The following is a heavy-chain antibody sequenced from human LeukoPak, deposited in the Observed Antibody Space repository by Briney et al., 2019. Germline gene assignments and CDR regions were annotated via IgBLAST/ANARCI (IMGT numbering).Heavy chain of an antibody. D-gene: IGHD3-22*01. V-gene: IGHV1-69*05. CDR2: IIPIFGTA. CDR3: ARMGYYYDSSGYYAL. J-gene: IGHJ4*02. CDR1: GGTFSSYA. Sequence: SVKVSCKASGGTFSSYAISWVRQAPGQGLEWMGRIIPIFGTANYAQKFQGRVTITTDESTSTAYMELSSLRSEDTAVYYCARMGYYYDSSGYYALWGQGTLVTVSS.